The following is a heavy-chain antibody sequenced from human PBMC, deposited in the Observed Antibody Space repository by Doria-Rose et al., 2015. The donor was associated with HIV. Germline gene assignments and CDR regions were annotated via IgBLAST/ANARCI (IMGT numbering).Heavy chain of an antibody. V-gene: IGHV3-49*02. CDR2: IRSKAYGGTK. J-gene: IGHJ4*02. D-gene: IGHD1-26*01. Sequence: GFIRSKAYGGTKEYAASAKGRVTISRDDSKSIAYLQLNSLKTEDTAVYFCARVGWELLYFFDYWGQGTLVTVSS. CDR3: ARVGWELLYFFDY.